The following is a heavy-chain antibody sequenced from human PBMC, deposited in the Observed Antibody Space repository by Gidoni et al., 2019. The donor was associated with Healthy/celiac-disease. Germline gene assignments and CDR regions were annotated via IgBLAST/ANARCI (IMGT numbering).Heavy chain of an antibody. CDR2: IWYDGSNK. CDR1: GFTFSSYG. Sequence: SGFTFSSYGMPWVRQAPGKGLEWVAVIWYDGSNKYYADSVKGRFTISRDNSKNTLYLQMNSLRAEDTAVYYCAREGITIFGVVDMASAFDIWGQGTMVTVSS. J-gene: IGHJ3*02. CDR3: AREGITIFGVVDMASAFDI. V-gene: IGHV3-33*01. D-gene: IGHD3-3*01.